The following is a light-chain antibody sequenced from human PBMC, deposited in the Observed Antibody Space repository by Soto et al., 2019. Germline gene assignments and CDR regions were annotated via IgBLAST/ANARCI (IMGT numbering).Light chain of an antibody. J-gene: IGLJ3*02. Sequence: QSALTQPASVSGSPGQSITISCTGTSSDVGSYNLVSWYQQHPGKAPKLMIYEGSKRPSGVSNRFSGSKSGNTASLTISGLQAEDEADYYCSSYAGGIKWVFGGGTKLTVL. CDR3: SSYAGGIKWV. CDR1: SSDVGSYNL. CDR2: EGS. V-gene: IGLV2-14*02.